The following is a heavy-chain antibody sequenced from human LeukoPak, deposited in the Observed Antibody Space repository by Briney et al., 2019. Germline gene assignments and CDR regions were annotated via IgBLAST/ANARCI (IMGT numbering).Heavy chain of an antibody. Sequence: PGGSLRLSCAASGFTFSDYSMNWVRQAPGKGLEWMAVISYDGSNKYYADSVKGRFTISRDNSKNTLYLQMNSLRAEDTAVYYCARVIVGAYLRHFDWLYGYGMDVWGQGTTVTVSS. V-gene: IGHV3-30*03. CDR1: GFTFSDYS. CDR3: ARVIVGAYLRHFDWLYGYGMDV. D-gene: IGHD3-9*01. J-gene: IGHJ6*02. CDR2: ISYDGSNK.